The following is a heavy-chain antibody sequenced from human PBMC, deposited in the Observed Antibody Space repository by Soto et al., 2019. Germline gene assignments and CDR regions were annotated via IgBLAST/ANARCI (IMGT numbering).Heavy chain of an antibody. D-gene: IGHD4-17*01. CDR1: GGSISSSSNH. V-gene: IGHV4-39*01. CDR2: IYYSENT. CDR3: ATHPPYGPLDH. Sequence: LETLSLTCTVSGGSISSSSNHWGWLRQPPGKGLEWIGNIYYSENTYYNPSLKSRVTISVDTSKNQFSLRLTSVTAADTAVYYCATHPPYGPLDHWGQGTLVTVSS. J-gene: IGHJ4*02.